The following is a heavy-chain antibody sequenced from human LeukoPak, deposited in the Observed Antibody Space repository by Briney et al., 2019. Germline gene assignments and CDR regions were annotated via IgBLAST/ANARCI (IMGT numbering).Heavy chain of an antibody. D-gene: IGHD3-16*02. CDR3: ARDEGGEEDYFWGNYRLLRVTWGLRFDN. J-gene: IGHJ4*02. Sequence: HPGGSLRLSCAASGFTLSSYAMHWVRQAPGKGLEYVSSITGNGGNTYYASSVKGRFTISRDNSKNTVYLQMGSLKTDDMAVYYCARDEGGEEDYFWGNYRLLRVTWGLRFDNSGQGTLVTVSS. CDR2: ITGNGGNT. V-gene: IGHV3-64*01. CDR1: GFTLSSYA.